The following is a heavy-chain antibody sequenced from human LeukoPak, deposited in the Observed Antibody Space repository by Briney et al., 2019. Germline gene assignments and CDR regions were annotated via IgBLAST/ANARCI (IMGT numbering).Heavy chain of an antibody. CDR2: MNPNSGNT. D-gene: IGHD3-10*01. J-gene: IGHJ6*02. V-gene: IGHV1-8*01. Sequence: ASVKVSCKASGYTFTSYDINWVRQATGQGLEWMGWMNPNSGNTGYAQKFQGRVTMTRNTSISTAYMELSSLRSEDTAVYYCAADPYGSGSYVHGMDVWGQGTTVTVSS. CDR1: GYTFTSYD. CDR3: AADPYGSGSYVHGMDV.